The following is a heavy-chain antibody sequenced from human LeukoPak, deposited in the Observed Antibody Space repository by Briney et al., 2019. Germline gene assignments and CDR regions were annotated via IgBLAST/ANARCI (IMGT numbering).Heavy chain of an antibody. CDR1: RFTFSSYW. V-gene: IGHV3-7*01. Sequence: PGGSLRLSCTASRFTFSSYWMNWVRQAPGKGLEWVANIKQDGSEKYYVDSVKGRFTISGDNAKNSLYLQMNSLRAEDTAMYYCVKPITISGATDAFDIWGQGTMVTVSS. J-gene: IGHJ3*02. CDR2: IKQDGSEK. CDR3: VKPITISGATDAFDI. D-gene: IGHD3-3*01.